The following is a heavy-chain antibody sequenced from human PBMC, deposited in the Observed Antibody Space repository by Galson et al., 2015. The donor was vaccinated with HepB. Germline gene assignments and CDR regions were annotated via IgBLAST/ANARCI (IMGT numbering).Heavy chain of an antibody. CDR3: ATTLMGDYGVY. V-gene: IGHV3-7*03. D-gene: IGHD2/OR15-2a*01. J-gene: IGHJ4*02. CDR1: GFTFRSYW. CDR2: IKHDGSEI. Sequence: SLRLSCAASGFTFRSYWMSWVRQAPGKGLEWVANIKHDGSEIYYVDSVKGRFTISRDNAKNSLYLQMSSLRAEDMAVYYCATTLMGDYGVYWGQGTLVTVSS.